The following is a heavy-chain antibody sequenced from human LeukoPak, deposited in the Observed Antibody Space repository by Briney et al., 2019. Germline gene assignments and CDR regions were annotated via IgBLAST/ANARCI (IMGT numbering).Heavy chain of an antibody. CDR2: FDPEDGET. V-gene: IGHV1-24*01. CDR3: ASTDYDSSGYPNLYYYMDV. D-gene: IGHD3-22*01. J-gene: IGHJ6*03. CDR1: GYTLTELS. Sequence: ASVKVSCKVSGYTLTELSMHWVRQAPGKGLEWMGGFDPEDGETIYAQKFQGRVTMTEDTSTDTAYMELSSLRSEDTAVYYCASTDYDSSGYPNLYYYMDVWGKGTTVTISS.